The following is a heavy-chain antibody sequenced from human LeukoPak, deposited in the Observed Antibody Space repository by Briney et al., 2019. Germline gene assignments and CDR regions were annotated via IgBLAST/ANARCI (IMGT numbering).Heavy chain of an antibody. Sequence: GGSLRLSCAASGFTFSSYGMHWVRQAPGKGLEWVAVIWYDGSNKYYADSVKGRFTISRDNSKNTAYLQLNSLKTEDTAVYYCARHGDGYMDWGQGTLVTVSS. J-gene: IGHJ4*02. V-gene: IGHV3-33*01. CDR1: GFTFSSYG. D-gene: IGHD5-24*01. CDR2: IWYDGSNK. CDR3: ARHGDGYMD.